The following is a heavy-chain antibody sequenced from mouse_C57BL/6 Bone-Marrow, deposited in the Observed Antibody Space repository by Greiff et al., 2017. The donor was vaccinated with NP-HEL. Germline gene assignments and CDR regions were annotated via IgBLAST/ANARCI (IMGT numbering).Heavy chain of an antibody. D-gene: IGHD2-4*01. CDR3: ARFYDYGAWFAY. CDR1: GYTFPSYW. J-gene: IGHJ3*01. CDR2: IYPGSGST. V-gene: IGHV1-55*01. Sequence: VQLQQPGAELVKPGASVKMSCKASGYTFPSYWITWVKQRPGQGLEWIGDIYPGSGSTNYNEKFKSKATLTVDTSSSTAYMQLSSLTSTDSAVYYCARFYDYGAWFAYWGQGTLVTVSA.